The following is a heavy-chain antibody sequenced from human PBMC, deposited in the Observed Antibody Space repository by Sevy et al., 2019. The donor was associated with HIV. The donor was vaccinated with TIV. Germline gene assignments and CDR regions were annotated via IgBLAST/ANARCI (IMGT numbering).Heavy chain of an antibody. CDR1: GGTFSSNT. V-gene: IGHV1-69*13. CDR3: ARELERLLYY. D-gene: IGHD1-1*01. J-gene: IGHJ4*02. Sequence: ASVKVSCKASGGTFSSNTISWVRQAPGQGPEWMGGITPMFGKANYAQKFQGRVTITADVSTSTAYMEVSRLRSEDTAVYYCARELERLLYYWGQGTLVTVSS. CDR2: ITPMFGKA.